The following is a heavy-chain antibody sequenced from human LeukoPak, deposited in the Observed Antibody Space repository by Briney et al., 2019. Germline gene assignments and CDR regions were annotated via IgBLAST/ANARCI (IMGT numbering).Heavy chain of an antibody. Sequence: PGGSLRLSCAASGFTFSSYWMTWVRQAPGKGLEWVAFIRYDGSSKYVADSVKGRFTVSRDNSKSTVYLQMNSLRVEDTAVYYCAKDFRGYMDVWGKGTPVTGSS. CDR2: IRYDGSSK. CDR1: GFTFSSYW. CDR3: AKDFRGYMDV. J-gene: IGHJ6*03. V-gene: IGHV3-30*02.